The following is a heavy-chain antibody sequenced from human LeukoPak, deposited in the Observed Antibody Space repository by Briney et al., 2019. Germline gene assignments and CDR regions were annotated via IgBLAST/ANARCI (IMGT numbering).Heavy chain of an antibody. V-gene: IGHV4-59*01. J-gene: IGHJ4*02. CDR3: ARGGGTEWLLVPFEY. D-gene: IGHD3-22*01. CDR1: GGSISSYY. Sequence: PSETLSLTCTVSGGSISSYYWNWIRQPPGKGLEWIGYIYYSGTTNYNPSLKSRVSMSVDTSKNQFSLKLSSVTAADTAVYYCARGGGTEWLLVPFEYWGQGTLVTVSS. CDR2: IYYSGTT.